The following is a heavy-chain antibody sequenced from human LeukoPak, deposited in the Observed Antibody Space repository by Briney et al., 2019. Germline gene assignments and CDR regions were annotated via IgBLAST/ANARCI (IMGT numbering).Heavy chain of an antibody. Sequence: AGGSLRLSCAASGFTFSGSAMHWVRQASGKGLEWVGRIRSKANSYATAYAASVKGRFTISRDDSKNTAYLQMNSLKTEDTAVYYCARFPYSNYDNSDYWGQGTLVTVSS. V-gene: IGHV3-73*01. CDR2: IRSKANSYAT. D-gene: IGHD4-11*01. CDR1: GFTFSGSA. J-gene: IGHJ4*02. CDR3: ARFPYSNYDNSDY.